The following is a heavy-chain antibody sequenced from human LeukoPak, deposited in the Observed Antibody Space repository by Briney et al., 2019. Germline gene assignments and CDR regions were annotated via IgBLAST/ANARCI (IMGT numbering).Heavy chain of an antibody. CDR2: MNPNSGNT. CDR3: ARGEIAVAGTVTWYYYYMDV. CDR1: GYTFTSYD. Sequence: ASVKVSCKASGYTFTSYDINWVRQATGQGLEWMGWMNPNSGNTGYAQKFQGRVTMTRNTSISTAYMELSSLRSEDTAVYYCARGEIAVAGTVTWYYYYMDVWGKGTTVTISS. J-gene: IGHJ6*03. D-gene: IGHD6-19*01. V-gene: IGHV1-8*01.